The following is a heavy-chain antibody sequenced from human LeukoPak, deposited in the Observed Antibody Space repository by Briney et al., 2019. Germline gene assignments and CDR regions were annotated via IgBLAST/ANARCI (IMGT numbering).Heavy chain of an antibody. V-gene: IGHV3-30*02. Sequence: GGSLRLFCVASGIIFSSYGMHWVRQAPGKGLEWVAFIRYDGSNKYYTDSVKGRFTISRDNSKNTLYLQMNSLRDEDTAVYYCAKVGSGWYGVDYWGQGTLVTVSS. CDR1: GIIFSSYG. CDR3: AKVGSGWYGVDY. D-gene: IGHD6-19*01. CDR2: IRYDGSNK. J-gene: IGHJ4*02.